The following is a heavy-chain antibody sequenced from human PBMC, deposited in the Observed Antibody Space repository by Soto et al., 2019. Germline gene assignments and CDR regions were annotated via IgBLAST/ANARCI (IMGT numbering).Heavy chain of an antibody. V-gene: IGHV3-53*01. Sequence: GSLRPSGAASGLAFNSDYMSWVRQAPGKGLEWVSVIYGGGTIHYSDSVKGRFTISRDNSKNTVFLQMNSLRAEDTAVYYCVRTSSYWGQGTRVTVSS. CDR2: IYGGGTI. J-gene: IGHJ4*02. D-gene: IGHD2-2*01. CDR1: GLAFNSDY. CDR3: VRTSSY.